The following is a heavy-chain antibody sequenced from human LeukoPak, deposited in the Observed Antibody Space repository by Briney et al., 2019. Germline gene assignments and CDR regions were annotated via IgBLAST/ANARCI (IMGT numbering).Heavy chain of an antibody. CDR1: GGSFSSYA. CDR2: ITPIFGTA. CDR3: ARGPPVRYYYYYMDV. Sequence: ASVKDSCKAAGGSFSSYAISWVLEAPGQGLEWMGGITPIFGTANYAQKFQGRVTITTDESTSTIYMELSSLRSEDTAVYYCARGPPVRYYYYYMDVWGKGTTVTVSS. J-gene: IGHJ6*03. V-gene: IGHV1-69*05.